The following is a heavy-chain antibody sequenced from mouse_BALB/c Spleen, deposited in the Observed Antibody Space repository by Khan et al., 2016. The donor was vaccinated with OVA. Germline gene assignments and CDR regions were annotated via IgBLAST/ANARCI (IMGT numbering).Heavy chain of an antibody. Sequence: QVQLQQSGAELVRPGASVKLSCKTSGYIFTSYWIYWVKQRSGQGLEWIARIYPGTDNTYYNEKKKDKAILTADKSSISVYMLLSCLKSEDSAVYFCAREEDLYYFDYWGQDTTLTVSS. CDR3: AREEDLYYFDY. V-gene: IGHV1-76*01. CDR1: GYIFTSYW. CDR2: IYPGTDNT. J-gene: IGHJ2*01.